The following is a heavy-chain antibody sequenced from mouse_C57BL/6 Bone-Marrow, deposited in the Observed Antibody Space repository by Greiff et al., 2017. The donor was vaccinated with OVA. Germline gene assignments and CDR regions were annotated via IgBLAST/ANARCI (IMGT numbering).Heavy chain of an antibody. D-gene: IGHD1-1*01. CDR3: ARDYYGSSYDY. V-gene: IGHV1-42*01. J-gene: IGHJ2*01. CDR1: GYSFTGYY. CDR2: INPSTGGT. Sequence: VQLKESGPELVKPGASVKISCKASGYSFTGYYMNWVKQSPEKSLEWIGEINPSTGGTTYNQKFKAKATLTVDKSSSTAYMQLKSLTSEDSAVYYCARDYYGSSYDYWGTGTTLTVST.